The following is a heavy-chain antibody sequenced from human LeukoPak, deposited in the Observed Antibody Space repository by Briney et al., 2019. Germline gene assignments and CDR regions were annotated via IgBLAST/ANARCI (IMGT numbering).Heavy chain of an antibody. V-gene: IGHV3-23*01. CDR3: AKHKEDYGDSCLDDS. CDR1: GFTFSSYA. Sequence: PAGGSLRLSCGASGFTFSSYAMSWVRQAPGKGLEWVSLISASGEKTYYADSVKGRFTISRDNSKNTLYLQMSSLRAEDTAVYYCAKHKEDYGDSCLDDSWGQGALVTVSS. J-gene: IGHJ5*01. D-gene: IGHD4-17*01. CDR2: ISASGEKT.